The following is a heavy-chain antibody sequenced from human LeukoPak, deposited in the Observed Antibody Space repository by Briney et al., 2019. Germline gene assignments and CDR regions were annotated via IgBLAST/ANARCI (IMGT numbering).Heavy chain of an antibody. J-gene: IGHJ5*02. Sequence: SETLSLTCTVSGGSISSSSYYWGWIRQPPGKGLEWIGSIYYSGSTYYNPSLKSRVTISVDTSKNQFSLKLSSVTAADTAVYYCARYGSGSYYRPFDPWGQGTLVTVSS. CDR2: IYYSGST. CDR3: ARYGSGSYYRPFDP. D-gene: IGHD3-10*01. CDR1: GGSISSSSYY. V-gene: IGHV4-39*01.